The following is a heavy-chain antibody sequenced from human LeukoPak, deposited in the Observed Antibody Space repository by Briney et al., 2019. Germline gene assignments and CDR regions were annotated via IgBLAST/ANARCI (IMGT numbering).Heavy chain of an antibody. CDR3: ARDREEQLAYMDV. CDR1: GFTFSSYS. CDR2: ISSSSSYI. V-gene: IGHV3-21*01. Sequence: GSLRLSCAASGFTFSSYSMNWVRQAPGKGLEWVSSISSSSSYIYYADSVKGRFTISRDNAKNSLYLQMNSLRAEDTAVYYCARDREEQLAYMDVWGKGTTVTVSS. J-gene: IGHJ6*03. D-gene: IGHD6-13*01.